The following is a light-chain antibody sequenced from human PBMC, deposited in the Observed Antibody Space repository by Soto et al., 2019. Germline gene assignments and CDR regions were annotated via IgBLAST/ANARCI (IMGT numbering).Light chain of an antibody. Sequence: DIQMTQSPSSLSASVGDTVTITCRASQDIGNFFAWFQQKPGKAPKSLISAASSLQSGVPSKFSVSGSWTDINLTINSLQPEDVATYYCQQYHSWPATFGGGTKVEI. CDR1: QDIGNF. CDR2: AAS. CDR3: QQYHSWPAT. J-gene: IGKJ4*01. V-gene: IGKV1-16*02.